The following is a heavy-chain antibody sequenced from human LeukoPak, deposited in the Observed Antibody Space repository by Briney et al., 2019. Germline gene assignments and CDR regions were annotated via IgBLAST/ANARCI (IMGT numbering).Heavy chain of an antibody. CDR2: ISSRGSTI. V-gene: IGHV3-11*04. CDR3: ARESDGDYVDY. D-gene: IGHD4-17*01. J-gene: IGHJ4*02. CDR1: RFTFSDYY. Sequence: GGSLRLSCAASRFTFSDYYMSWIRQAPGKGLEWVSYISSRGSTIYYADSVKGRFTFSRDNAKNSLYLQMNSLRAEDTAVYYCARESDGDYVDYWGQGTLVTVSS.